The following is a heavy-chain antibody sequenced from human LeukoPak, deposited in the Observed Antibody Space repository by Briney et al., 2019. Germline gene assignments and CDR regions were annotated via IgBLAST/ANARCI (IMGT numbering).Heavy chain of an antibody. CDR3: ARDRITMVRGVISGPIDY. Sequence: PSETLSLTCTVSGYSISSGYYWGWIRQPPGKGLEWIGSIYHSGSTYYNPSLKSRVTISVDTSKNQFSLKLSSVTAADTAVYYCARDRITMVRGVISGPIDYWGQGTLVTVSS. D-gene: IGHD3-10*01. CDR2: IYHSGST. CDR1: GYSISSGYY. J-gene: IGHJ4*02. V-gene: IGHV4-38-2*02.